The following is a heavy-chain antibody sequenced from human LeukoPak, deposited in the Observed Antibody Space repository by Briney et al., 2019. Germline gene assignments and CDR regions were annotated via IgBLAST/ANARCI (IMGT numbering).Heavy chain of an antibody. CDR3: ARDRAQTYYYGSGSSFDP. Sequence: PSETLSLTCTVSGGSISSGNYHWSWIRQPAGKGLEWIGSIHYSGNTYYNPSLKSRVAISVDTSKNHFSLKLSSVTAADTAIYYCARDRAQTYYYGSGSSFDPWGRGTLVTVSS. CDR1: GGSISSGNYH. J-gene: IGHJ5*02. V-gene: IGHV4-39*07. D-gene: IGHD3-10*01. CDR2: IHYSGNT.